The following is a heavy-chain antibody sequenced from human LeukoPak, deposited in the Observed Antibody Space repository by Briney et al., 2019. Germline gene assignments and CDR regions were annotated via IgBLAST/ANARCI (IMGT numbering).Heavy chain of an antibody. V-gene: IGHV3-23*01. CDR1: GFTFSSYA. D-gene: IGHD6-13*01. Sequence: GGSLRLSCAASGFTFSSYAMSWVRQAPGKGLEWVSAISGSGGSTYYADSVKGQFTISRDNSKNTLYLQMNSLRAEDTAVYYCAKGEYSSSWLFDYWGQGTLVTVSS. CDR3: AKGEYSSSWLFDY. CDR2: ISGSGGST. J-gene: IGHJ4*02.